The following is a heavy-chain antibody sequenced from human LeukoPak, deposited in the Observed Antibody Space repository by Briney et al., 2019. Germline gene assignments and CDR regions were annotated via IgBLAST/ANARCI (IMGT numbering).Heavy chain of an antibody. D-gene: IGHD1-26*01. CDR3: ARDRGGSYSLDYMDV. J-gene: IGHJ6*03. V-gene: IGHV1-18*01. CDR2: ISAYNGNT. CDR1: GYTFTGYG. Sequence: ASLKVSCKASGYTFTGYGISWVRQAPGQGLEWMGWISAYNGNTNYAQKLQGRVTMTTDTSTSTAYMELRSLRSDDTAVYYCARDRGGSYSLDYMDVWGKGTTVTVSS.